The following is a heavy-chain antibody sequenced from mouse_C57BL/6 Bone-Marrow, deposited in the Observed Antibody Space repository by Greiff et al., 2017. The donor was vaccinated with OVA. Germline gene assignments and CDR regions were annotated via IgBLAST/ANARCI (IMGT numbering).Heavy chain of an antibody. Sequence: VKLMESGPELVKPGASVKISCKASGYTFTDYYINWVKQRPGQGLEWIGWIFPGSGSTYYNEKFKGKATLTVDKSSSTAYMLLSSLTSEDSAVYFCARSGDYYGSSHYFDYWGQGTTLTVSS. V-gene: IGHV1-75*01. CDR2: IFPGSGST. J-gene: IGHJ2*01. D-gene: IGHD1-1*01. CDR1: GYTFTDYY. CDR3: ARSGDYYGSSHYFDY.